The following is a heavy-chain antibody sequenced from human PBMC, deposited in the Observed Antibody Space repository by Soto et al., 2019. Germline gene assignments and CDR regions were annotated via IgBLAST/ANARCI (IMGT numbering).Heavy chain of an antibody. Sequence: GGSLRLSCAASGFTFSSYGMHWVRQAPGKGLEWVAVIWYDGSNKYYADSVKGRFTISRDNSKNTLYLQMNSLRAEDTAVYYCARESLWFGELPYYFDYWGQGTLVTVSS. D-gene: IGHD3-10*01. CDR3: ARESLWFGELPYYFDY. V-gene: IGHV3-33*01. CDR1: GFTFSSYG. CDR2: IWYDGSNK. J-gene: IGHJ4*02.